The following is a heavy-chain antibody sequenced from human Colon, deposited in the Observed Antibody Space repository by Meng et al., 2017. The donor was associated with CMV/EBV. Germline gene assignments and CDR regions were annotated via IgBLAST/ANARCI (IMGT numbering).Heavy chain of an antibody. J-gene: IGHJ4*02. CDR3: ARGRPNWSGVLDY. CDR1: GYTFTSYG. CDR2: ISGSTGYT. V-gene: IGHV1-18*01. Sequence: QVPLVQSGVELKEPGASVLVSCRSSGYTFTSYGINWVRQAPGQGLEWMGWISGSTGYTNRAQKFQGRVTMTTDTSTSTAYLALTCLTSNDTAVYYCARGRPNWSGVLDYWGQGTLVTVSS. D-gene: IGHD1-1*01.